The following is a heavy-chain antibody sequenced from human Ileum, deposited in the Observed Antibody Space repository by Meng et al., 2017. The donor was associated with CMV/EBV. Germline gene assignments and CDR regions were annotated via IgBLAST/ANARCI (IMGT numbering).Heavy chain of an antibody. D-gene: IGHD5-24*01. V-gene: IGHV4-34*01. CDR1: GWSLSNYY. Sequence: HVLLPPWVAGLFNPSESLSLTCGVYGWSLSNYYWSWIRQSPGKGLEWIGEIHPSGSTYYNPSLNSRVTMSVDTSKNQFSLNLRYVTAADTAVYYCSRGADAYKSGRSWGQGTLVTVSS. CDR3: SRGADAYKSGRS. CDR2: IHPSGST. J-gene: IGHJ5*02.